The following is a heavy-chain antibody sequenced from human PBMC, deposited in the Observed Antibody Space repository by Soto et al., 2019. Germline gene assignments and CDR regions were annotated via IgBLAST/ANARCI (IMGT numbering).Heavy chain of an antibody. J-gene: IGHJ6*02. V-gene: IGHV7-4-1*01. CDR2: INTNTGNP. D-gene: IGHD6-13*01. CDR3: ARHTCIAAACYGMDV. CDR1: GYTFTSYA. Sequence: ASVKVSCTASGYTFTSYAMNWVRQAPGQGLEWMGWINTNTGNPTYAQGFTGRFVFSLDTSVSTAYLQICSLKAEDTAMYYCARHTCIAAACYGMDVWGQGTTVTVSS.